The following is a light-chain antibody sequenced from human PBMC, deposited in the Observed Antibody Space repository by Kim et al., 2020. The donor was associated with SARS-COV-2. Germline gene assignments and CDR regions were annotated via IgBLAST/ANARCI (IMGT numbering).Light chain of an antibody. V-gene: IGLV1-40*01. Sequence: RVTISCTGSSSNIGAGYDVHWYQQLPGTAPKLLIFTNSNRPSGVPDRFSGSKSGTSASLAITGLQAEDEADYYCQSYDSSLSGFVVFGGGTKVTVL. J-gene: IGLJ2*01. CDR2: TNS. CDR1: SSNIGAGYD. CDR3: QSYDSSLSGFVV.